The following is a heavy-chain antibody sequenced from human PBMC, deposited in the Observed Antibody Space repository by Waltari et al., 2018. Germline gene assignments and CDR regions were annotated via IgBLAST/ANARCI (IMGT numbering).Heavy chain of an antibody. Sequence: QLQLQESGPGLVKPSETLSLTCTVSGGSISSSSYYWGWIRQPPGKGLEWIGSIYYRGRTYYNPSLKSRVTISVDTSKNQFSLKLSSVTAADTAVYYCARIEQQLVSSPDYWGQGTLVTVSS. CDR1: GGSISSSSYY. J-gene: IGHJ4*02. V-gene: IGHV4-39*01. CDR3: ARIEQQLVSSPDY. CDR2: IYYRGRT. D-gene: IGHD6-13*01.